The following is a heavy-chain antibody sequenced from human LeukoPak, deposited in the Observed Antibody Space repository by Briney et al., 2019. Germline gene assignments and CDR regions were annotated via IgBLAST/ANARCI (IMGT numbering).Heavy chain of an antibody. D-gene: IGHD6-25*01. CDR3: AKGDSSGYDY. V-gene: IGHV3-23*01. CDR2: ISGSGGST. J-gene: IGHJ4*02. CDR1: GFTVSSNY. Sequence: GGFLRLSCAASGFTVSSNYMSWVRQAPGKGLEWVSAISGSGGSTYYADSVKGRFTISRDNSKNTLYLQMNSLRAEDTAVYYCAKGDSSGYDYWGQGTLVTVSS.